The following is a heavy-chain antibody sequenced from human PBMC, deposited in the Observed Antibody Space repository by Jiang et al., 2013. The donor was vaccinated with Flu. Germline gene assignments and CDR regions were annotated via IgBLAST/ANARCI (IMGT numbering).Heavy chain of an antibody. V-gene: IGHV2-70*11. CDR3: ARDTVVTRFIEDYSHFGMGR. J-gene: IGHJ6*01. Sequence: KPTQTLTLTCTFSGFSLSTSGMCVSWIRQPPGKALEWLARIDWDDDKYYNTSLKTRLTISKDTSKNQVVLTMTNMDPVDTATYYCARDTVVTRFIEDYSHFGMGRLGAKGPRSPSPQ. CDR2: IDWDDDK. D-gene: IGHD4-23*01. CDR1: GFSLSTSGMC.